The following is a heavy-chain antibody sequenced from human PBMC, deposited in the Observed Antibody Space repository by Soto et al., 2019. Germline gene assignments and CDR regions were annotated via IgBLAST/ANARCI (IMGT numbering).Heavy chain of an antibody. D-gene: IGHD4-17*01. Sequence: SETLSLTCTVSGGSISSRYWSWIRQPAGKGLEWIGRIYIGGSTNYNPSLESRVTMSVDTSRNQFSLKLSSVAAADTAVYYCASALLDYGDYYFDYWGPRTLVTVSS. CDR3: ASALLDYGDYYFDY. V-gene: IGHV4-4*07. CDR2: IYIGGST. CDR1: GGSISSRY. J-gene: IGHJ4*02.